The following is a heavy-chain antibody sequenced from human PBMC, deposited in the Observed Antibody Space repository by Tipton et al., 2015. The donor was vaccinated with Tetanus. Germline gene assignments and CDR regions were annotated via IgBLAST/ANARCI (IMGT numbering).Heavy chain of an antibody. Sequence: TLSLTCTVSGGSISSFNYYWSWIRQPPGKGLEWIGYISYSGSTNSNPSLKSRVTISVDASKNQFSLELTSVTAADTAVYYCARHAGAGATIWGTDYWGQGTLVTVSS. CDR2: ISYSGST. CDR1: GGSISSFNYY. J-gene: IGHJ4*02. D-gene: IGHD3-9*01. V-gene: IGHV4-61*01. CDR3: ARHAGAGATIWGTDY.